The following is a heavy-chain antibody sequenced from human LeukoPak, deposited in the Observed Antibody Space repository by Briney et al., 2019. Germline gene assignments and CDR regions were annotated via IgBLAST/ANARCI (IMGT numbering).Heavy chain of an antibody. D-gene: IGHD2-15*01. V-gene: IGHV7-4-1*01. CDR1: GYTFTNFD. CDR2: INTDTGNP. J-gene: IGHJ6*02. CDR3: ARMAHCSGGSCYLGYYGMDV. Sequence: ASVKVSCKASGYTFTNFDINWVRQAPGQGLEWMGWINTDTGNPTYAQGFTGRFVFSLDTSVSTAYLQIGSLKAEDTAVYYCARMAHCSGGSCYLGYYGMDVWGQGTTVTVSS.